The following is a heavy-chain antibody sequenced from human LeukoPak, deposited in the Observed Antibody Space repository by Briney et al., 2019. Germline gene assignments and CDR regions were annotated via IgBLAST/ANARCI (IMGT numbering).Heavy chain of an antibody. CDR1: GFTFSSYG. D-gene: IGHD6-19*01. CDR2: IRYDGSNK. CDR3: AKILYSSGWYPVSDFDY. Sequence: GGSLRLSCAASGFTFSSYGVHWVRQAPGKGLEWVAFIRYDGSNKYYADSVKGRFTISRDNSKNTLYLQMNSLRAEDTAVYYCAKILYSSGWYPVSDFDYWGQGTLVTVSS. J-gene: IGHJ4*02. V-gene: IGHV3-30*02.